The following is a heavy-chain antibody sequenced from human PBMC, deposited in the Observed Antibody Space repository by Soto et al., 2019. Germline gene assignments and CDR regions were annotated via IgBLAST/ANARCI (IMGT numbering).Heavy chain of an antibody. CDR2: ISSSSSYI. V-gene: IGHV3-21*01. CDR1: GFTFSSYS. D-gene: IGHD4-17*01. Sequence: EVQLVESGGGLVKPGGSLRLSCAASGFTFSSYSMNWVRQAPGKGLEWVSSISSSSSYIYYAYSVKGRSTISNDNTKNSQYLQMNSLSDEATAVYYCTRGYGDYANYFDYWGQGTLVTVSS. CDR3: TRGYGDYANYFDY. J-gene: IGHJ4*02.